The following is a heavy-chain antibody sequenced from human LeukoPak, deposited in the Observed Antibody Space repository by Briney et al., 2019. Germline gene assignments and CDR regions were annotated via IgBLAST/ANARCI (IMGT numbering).Heavy chain of an antibody. Sequence: PGGSLRLSCAASGFTFSDYYMSWIRQAPGKWLEWASYISSSSSYTNYADSVKGRFTISRDNAKNSLYLQMNSLRAEDTAVYYCARATDKIVATMHVWFDPWGQGTLVTVSS. CDR2: ISSSSSYT. V-gene: IGHV3-11*05. J-gene: IGHJ5*02. D-gene: IGHD5-12*01. CDR3: ARATDKIVATMHVWFDP. CDR1: GFTFSDYY.